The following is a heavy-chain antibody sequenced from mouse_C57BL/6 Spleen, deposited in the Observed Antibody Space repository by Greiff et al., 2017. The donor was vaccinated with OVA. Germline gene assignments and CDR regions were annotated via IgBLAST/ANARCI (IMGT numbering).Heavy chain of an antibody. D-gene: IGHD1-1*01. CDR3: ARWGTVVAPGFAY. CDR2: INPGSGGT. V-gene: IGHV1-54*01. J-gene: IGHJ3*01. Sequence: VQLQQSGAELVRPGTSVKVSCKASGYAFTNYLIEWVKQRPGQGLEWIGVINPGSGGTNYNEKFKGKATLTADKSSSTAYMQLSSLTSEDSAVYFCARWGTVVAPGFAYWGQGTLVTVSA. CDR1: GYAFTNYL.